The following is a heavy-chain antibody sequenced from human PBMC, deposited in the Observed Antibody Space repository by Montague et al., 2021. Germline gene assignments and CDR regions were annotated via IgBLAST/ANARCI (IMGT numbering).Heavy chain of an antibody. CDR1: GDSVRCGIYH. Sequence: SETLSLTCSVSGDSVRCGIYHWGWIRQSPGKGLEWIGYICDGGSATYKTSLGSRVTMSLDTSSNQFSLNLRSATAADTAVYYCAAYYYGGGRGSWGQGTLVTVSS. CDR3: AAYYYGGGRGS. CDR2: ICDGGSA. D-gene: IGHD3-10*01. V-gene: IGHV4-61*01. J-gene: IGHJ5*02.